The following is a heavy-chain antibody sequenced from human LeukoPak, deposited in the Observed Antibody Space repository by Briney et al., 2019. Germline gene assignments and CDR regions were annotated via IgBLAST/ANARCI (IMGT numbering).Heavy chain of an antibody. CDR2: ISSNGGRT. J-gene: IGHJ4*02. Sequence: GGSLRLSCSASGFTFSSYALHWVRQAPGKGLECVSDISSNGGRTHYADSVKGRFTISRDSSKNMVYLQMSSLRAEDTAVYYCVKNSLLYDASPFDYWGQGTLVTVSS. D-gene: IGHD4/OR15-4a*01. CDR3: VKNSLLYDASPFDY. V-gene: IGHV3-64D*06. CDR1: GFTFSSYA.